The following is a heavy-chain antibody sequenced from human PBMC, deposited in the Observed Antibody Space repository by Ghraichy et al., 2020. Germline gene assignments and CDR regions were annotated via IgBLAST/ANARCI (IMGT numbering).Heavy chain of an antibody. CDR2: ILGSGATT. J-gene: IGHJ4*02. CDR3: AADTSEFYFDY. Sequence: GESLNISCAVSGLIFSEYAMSWVRQAPGKGLECVAVILGSGATTYYADSVRGRFTISRDNSMNTVSLQMDGLRAEDTAIYYCAADTSEFYFDYWGRGTLVTVSS. D-gene: IGHD3-10*01. V-gene: IGHV3-23*01. CDR1: GLIFSEYA.